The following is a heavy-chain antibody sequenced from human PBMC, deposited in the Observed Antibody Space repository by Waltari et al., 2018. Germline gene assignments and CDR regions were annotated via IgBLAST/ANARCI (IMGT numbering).Heavy chain of an antibody. J-gene: IGHJ4*02. CDR1: GGSISSYC. CDR3: ARDLSGYDPYYFDY. CDR2: IYYSGST. Sequence: QVQLQESGPGLVKPSETLSLTCTVSGGSISSYCWSWFRQPPGKGLEWIGYIYYSGSTNYNPSLKSRVTISVDTSKNQFSLKLSSVTAADTAVYYCARDLSGYDPYYFDYWGQGTLVTVSS. D-gene: IGHD5-12*01. V-gene: IGHV4-59*01.